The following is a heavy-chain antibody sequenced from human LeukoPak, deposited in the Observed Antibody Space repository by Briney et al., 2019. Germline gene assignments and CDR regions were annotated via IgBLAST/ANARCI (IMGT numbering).Heavy chain of an antibody. CDR1: GFTFSSYS. Sequence: GGSLRLSCAASGFTFSSYSMNWVRQAPGKGLEWVSSISSSSSYIYYADSVKGRFTISRDNAKNSLYLQMNSLRAEDTAVYYCARDSSLLISRFGLAVWGQGTMVTVSS. J-gene: IGHJ3*01. CDR2: ISSSSSYI. D-gene: IGHD3-10*01. V-gene: IGHV3-21*01. CDR3: ARDSSLLISRFGLAV.